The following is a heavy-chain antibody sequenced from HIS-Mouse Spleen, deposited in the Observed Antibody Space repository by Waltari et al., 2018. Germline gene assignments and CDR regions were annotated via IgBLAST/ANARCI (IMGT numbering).Heavy chain of an antibody. D-gene: IGHD6-13*01. CDR2: IYYSGST. J-gene: IGHJ2*01. Sequence: QLQLQESGPGLVKPSETLSLTCTVPGGSISRSRYSWVWIRQPPGKGLEWIGSIYYSGSTYYNPSLKSRVTISVDTSKNQFSLKLSSVTAADTAVYYCAREIPYSSSWYDWYFDLWGRGTLVTVSS. CDR1: GGSISRSRYS. CDR3: AREIPYSSSWYDWYFDL. V-gene: IGHV4-39*07.